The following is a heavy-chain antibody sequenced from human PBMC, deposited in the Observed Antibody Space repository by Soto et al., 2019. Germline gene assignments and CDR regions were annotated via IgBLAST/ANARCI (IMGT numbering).Heavy chain of an antibody. V-gene: IGHV3-11*06. Sequence: GGSLRLSCAASGFTFTDYYISWVRQAPGKGLEWLAYISVSSTYTNYADSVKGRFTVSRDNAKKSVYLQMNSLRVEDTAVYYCARDLEVGAYLYYFDSWGLGTMMTV. CDR2: ISVSSTYT. J-gene: IGHJ4*02. CDR1: GFTFTDYY. CDR3: ARDLEVGAYLYYFDS. D-gene: IGHD1-26*01.